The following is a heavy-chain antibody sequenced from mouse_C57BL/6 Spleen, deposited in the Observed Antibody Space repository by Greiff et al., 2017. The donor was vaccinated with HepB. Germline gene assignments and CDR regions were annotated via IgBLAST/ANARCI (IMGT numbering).Heavy chain of an antibody. CDR1: GYTFTSYW. V-gene: IGHV1-69*01. D-gene: IGHD2-1*01. Sequence: QVQLQQPGAELVMPGASVKLSCKASGYTFTSYWMHWVKQRPGQGLEWIGEIDPSDSYTNSNQKFKGKSTLTVDKSSSTAYMQLSSLTSEDSAVYYCARRGDGNYFDYWGQGTTLTVSS. CDR3: ARRGDGNYFDY. CDR2: IDPSDSYT. J-gene: IGHJ2*01.